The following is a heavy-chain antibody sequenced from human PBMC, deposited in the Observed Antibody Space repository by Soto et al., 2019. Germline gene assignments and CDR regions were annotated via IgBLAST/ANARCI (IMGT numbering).Heavy chain of an antibody. CDR2: VYYRGRS. CDR1: GGSVTNSSYY. D-gene: IGHD1-1*01. J-gene: IGHJ4*02. Sequence: PSETLSLTCTVSGGSVTNSSYYWGWIRQSPGKGLEWIGSVYYRGRSYSKSSVKSRVTISVDTSKNQFSLNFNSVTASDTALYYCVSLRTTVLPQAYFDYWGPGALGTVSS. CDR3: VSLRTTVLPQAYFDY. V-gene: IGHV4-39*01.